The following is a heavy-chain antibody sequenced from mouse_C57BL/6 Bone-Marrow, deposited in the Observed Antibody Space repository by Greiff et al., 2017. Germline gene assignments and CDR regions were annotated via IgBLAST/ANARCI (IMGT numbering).Heavy chain of an antibody. J-gene: IGHJ3*01. CDR3: ARDGVAY. CDR2: ISDGGSYT. CDR1: GFTFSSYA. V-gene: IGHV5-4*01. Sequence: EVHLVESGGGLVKPGGSLKLSCAASGFTFSSYAMSWVRQTPEKRLEGVATISDGGSYTYYPDNVKGRFTISRDNAKNNLYLQMSHLKSEDTARYYCARDGVAYWGQGTLVTVSA.